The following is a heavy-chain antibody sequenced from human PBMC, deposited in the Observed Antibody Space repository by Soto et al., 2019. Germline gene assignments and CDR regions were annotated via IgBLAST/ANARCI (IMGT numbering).Heavy chain of an antibody. CDR3: ARQIYDSDTGPNFQYYFDS. D-gene: IGHD3-22*01. V-gene: IGHV5-10-1*01. J-gene: IGHJ4*02. Sequence: GESLKISCQGSGYSFAGYWITWVRQKPGKCLEWMGRIDPSDSQTYYSPSFRGHVTISATKSITTVFLQWSSLRASDTAMYYCARQIYDSDTGPNFQYYFDSWGRGTPVTVSS. CDR2: IDPSDSQT. CDR1: GYSFAGYW.